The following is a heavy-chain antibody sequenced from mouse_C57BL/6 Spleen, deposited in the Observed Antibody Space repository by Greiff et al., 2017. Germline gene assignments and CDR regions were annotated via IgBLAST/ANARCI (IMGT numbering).Heavy chain of an antibody. J-gene: IGHJ1*03. CDR3: ARSDYYGSSYRYFDV. CDR2: IDPSDSYT. V-gene: IGHV1-50*01. Sequence: VQLQQPGAELVKPGASVKLSCKASGYTFTSYWMQWVKQRPGPGLEWIGEIDPSDSYTNYNQKFKGKATLTVDTSSSTAYMQLSSLTSEDSAVYYGARSDYYGSSYRYFDVWGTGTTVTVSS. D-gene: IGHD1-1*01. CDR1: GYTFTSYW.